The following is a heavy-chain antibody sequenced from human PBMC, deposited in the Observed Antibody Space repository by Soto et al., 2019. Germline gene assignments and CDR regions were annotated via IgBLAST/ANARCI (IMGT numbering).Heavy chain of an antibody. D-gene: IGHD6-19*01. J-gene: IGHJ3*02. CDR1: GYTFTSYA. CDR2: INAGNGNT. V-gene: IGHV1-3*05. CDR3: ARGVPGIAVVGAFDI. Sequence: QVQLVQSGAEEKKPGASVKVSCKASGYTFTSYAMHWVRQAPGQRLEWMGWINAGNGNTKYSQKFQGRVTITRDTSASTAYMELSSLRSEDTAVYYCARGVPGIAVVGAFDIWGQGTMVTVSS.